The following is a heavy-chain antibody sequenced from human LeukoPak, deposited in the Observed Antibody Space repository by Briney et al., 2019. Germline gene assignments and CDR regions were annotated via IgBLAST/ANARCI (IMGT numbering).Heavy chain of an antibody. D-gene: IGHD4-17*01. V-gene: IGHV1-2*02. CDR3: ASRDYGDSYDAFDI. CDR1: GYTFTGYY. J-gene: IGHJ3*02. CDR2: INPNSGGT. Sequence: RVASVKVSCKASGYTFTGYYMHWVRQAPGQGLEWMGWINPNSGGTNYAQKLQGRVTMTRDASISTAYMELSRLRSDDTAVYYCASRDYGDSYDAFDIWGQGTMVTVSS.